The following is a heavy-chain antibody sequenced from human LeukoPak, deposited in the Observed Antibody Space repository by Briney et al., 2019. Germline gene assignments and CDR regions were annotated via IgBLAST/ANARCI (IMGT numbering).Heavy chain of an antibody. Sequence: TGGSLRLSCAASGFTFSSYNMNWVRQAPGKGLEWVSYISSSSSTIFYADSVKGRFTISRDNAKNSLYLQIDGLRAEDTAVYHCARKLYYYDTSPAGWFDPWGQGTLVTVSS. CDR1: GFTFSSYN. CDR2: ISSSSSTI. CDR3: ARKLYYYDTSPAGWFDP. J-gene: IGHJ5*02. V-gene: IGHV3-48*01. D-gene: IGHD3-22*01.